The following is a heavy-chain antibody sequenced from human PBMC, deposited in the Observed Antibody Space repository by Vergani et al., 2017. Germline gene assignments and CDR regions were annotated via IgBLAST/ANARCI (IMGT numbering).Heavy chain of an antibody. CDR1: GFTFSNAW. CDR3: TTRAGIAAARTGYYYYYGMDV. J-gene: IGHJ6*02. V-gene: IGHV3-15*01. Sequence: EVQLVESGGGLVKPGGSLRLSCAASGFTFSNAWMSWVRQAPGKGLEWVGRIKSKTDGGTTDYAAPGKGRFTISRDDSKNTLYLQMNSLKTEDTAVYYCTTRAGIAAARTGYYYYYGMDVWGQGTTVTVSS. D-gene: IGHD6-13*01. CDR2: IKSKTDGGTT.